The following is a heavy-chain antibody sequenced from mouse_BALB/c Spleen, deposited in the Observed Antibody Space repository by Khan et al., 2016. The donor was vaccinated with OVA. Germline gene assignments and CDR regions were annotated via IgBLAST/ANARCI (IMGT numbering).Heavy chain of an antibody. J-gene: IGHJ3*01. CDR1: GYAFSNYW. CDR2: IYPGDGDP. CDR3: AREGYDGYYRAWFAY. V-gene: IGHV1-80*01. Sequence: QVQLQQPGAELVRPGSSVKISCTASGYAFSNYWMNWVMQRPGQGLEWIGQIYPGDGDPKYNGKFKDKATLTADKSSSTAYMQLSSLTSEDSAVYFCAREGYDGYYRAWFAYWGQGTLVTVSA. D-gene: IGHD2-3*01.